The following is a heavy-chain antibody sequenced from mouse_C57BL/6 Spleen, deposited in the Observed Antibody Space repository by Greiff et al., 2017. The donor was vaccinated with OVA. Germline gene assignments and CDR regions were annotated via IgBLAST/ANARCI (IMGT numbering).Heavy chain of an antibody. CDR1: GYSFTGYY. D-gene: IGHD2-3*01. V-gene: IGHV1-31*01. CDR2: FYPYNGVS. J-gene: IGHJ2*01. CDR3: ARGEIYDGYFYYCDY. Sequence: VQLKQSGPELVKPGASVKISCKASGYSFTGYYMHWVKQSHGNILDWIGYFYPYNGVSSSTQKLKGQATLTVDKSSSTAYMELRSLTSEDSTVYYCARGEIYDGYFYYCDYWGQGTTLTGSS.